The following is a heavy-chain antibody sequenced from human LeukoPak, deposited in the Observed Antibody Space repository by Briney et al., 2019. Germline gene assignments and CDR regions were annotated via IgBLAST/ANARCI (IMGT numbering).Heavy chain of an antibody. Sequence: SQTLSLTCTVSGGSISSGSYYWSWIRQPAGKGLEWIGRIYTSGSTNYNPSLKSRVTISVDTTKNQFSLKLSSVTAADTAVYYCARSIGYCSSTSCSYYYYYMDVWGKGTTVTVSS. CDR2: IYTSGST. D-gene: IGHD2-2*01. V-gene: IGHV4-61*02. CDR1: GGSISSGSYY. J-gene: IGHJ6*03. CDR3: ARSIGYCSSTSCSYYYYYMDV.